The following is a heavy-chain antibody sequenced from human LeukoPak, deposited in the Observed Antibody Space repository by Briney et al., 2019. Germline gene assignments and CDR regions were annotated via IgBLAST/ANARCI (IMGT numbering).Heavy chain of an antibody. V-gene: IGHV3-23*01. D-gene: IGHD3-3*01. CDR3: ANQRGYYTSSDGFDI. CDR1: GFTLRTYA. CDR2: ISGSGGST. Sequence: GGSLRLSCAASGFTLRTYAMSWARQAPGKGLEWVTAISGSGGSTYYTDSVKGRFTISRDNSKNTLYLQMNSLRAEDTAVYYCANQRGYYTSSDGFDIWAKGQWSPSLQ. J-gene: IGHJ3*02.